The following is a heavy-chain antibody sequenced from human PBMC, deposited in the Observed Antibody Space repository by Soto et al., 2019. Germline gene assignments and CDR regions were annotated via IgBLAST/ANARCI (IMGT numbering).Heavy chain of an antibody. Sequence: SETLSLTCTVSGGSISSSYYWGWIRQPPGKGLEWIGSIYYSGSSYYNPSLKSRLTISVDTSKNQFSLKLSSVTAADTAVYYCASRLRSGYCSGGTCNNGFDPWGQGTLVTVSS. CDR1: GGSISSSYY. V-gene: IGHV4-39*01. CDR3: ASRLRSGYCSGGTCNNGFDP. D-gene: IGHD2-15*01. CDR2: IYYSGSS. J-gene: IGHJ5*02.